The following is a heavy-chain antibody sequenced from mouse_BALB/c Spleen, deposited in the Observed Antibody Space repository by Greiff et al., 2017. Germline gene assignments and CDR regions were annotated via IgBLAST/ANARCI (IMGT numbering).Heavy chain of an antibody. J-gene: IGHJ4*01. V-gene: IGHV1-80*01. CDR1: GYAFSSYW. CDR3: ARGGKNPYAMDY. CDR2: IYPGDGDT. Sequence: QVQLQQSGAELVRPGSSVKISCKASGYAFSSYWMNWVKQRPGQGLEWIGQIYPGDGDTNYNGKFKGKATLTADKSSSTAYMQLSSLTSEDSAVYYCARGGKNPYAMDYWGQGTSVTVSS.